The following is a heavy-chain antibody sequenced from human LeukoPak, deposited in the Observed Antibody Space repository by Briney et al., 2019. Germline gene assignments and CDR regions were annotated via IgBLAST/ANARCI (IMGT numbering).Heavy chain of an antibody. CDR1: GFTFSSYG. CDR3: ARAGDRYYYYYMDV. J-gene: IGHJ6*03. CDR2: IWYDGSNK. V-gene: IGHV3-33*01. D-gene: IGHD7-27*01. Sequence: GRSLRLSCAASGFTFSSYGMHWVRQAPGKGLEWVAVIWYDGSNKYYADSVKGRFTISRDNSKNTLYLQMNSLRAEDTAVYYCARAGDRYYYYYMDVWGKGTTVTVSS.